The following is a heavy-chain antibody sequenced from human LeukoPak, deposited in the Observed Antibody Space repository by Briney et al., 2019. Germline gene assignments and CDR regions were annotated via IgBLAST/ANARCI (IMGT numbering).Heavy chain of an antibody. Sequence: GASVKVSCKTSGYTLTSYDINWVRQAAGQGREWMGWMNPNSSNTGYAQTFQGRVTMTRDTSISTAYMELSSLRSEDTAVYYCARGSWRDCSNSSCTYYFAYWGQGTLVTVSS. CDR3: ARGSWRDCSNSSCTYYFAY. CDR1: GYTLTSYD. D-gene: IGHD2-2*01. J-gene: IGHJ4*02. V-gene: IGHV1-8*01. CDR2: MNPNSSNT.